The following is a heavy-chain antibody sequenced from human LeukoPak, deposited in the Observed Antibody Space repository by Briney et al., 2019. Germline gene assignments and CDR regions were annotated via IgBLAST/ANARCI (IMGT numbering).Heavy chain of an antibody. V-gene: IGHV3-7*01. CDR2: IKQDGSQK. D-gene: IGHD2-15*01. J-gene: IGHJ1*01. CDR1: GFTFSSYR. CDR3: ASGGVYVQY. Sequence: PGGSLRLSCAASGFTFSSYRMSWVRQAPGKGLEWVANIKQDGSQKYYVDSVKGRFTISRDNAKNSLYLQMNSLRDEDTAVYYCASGGVYVQYWGQGKLVTVSS.